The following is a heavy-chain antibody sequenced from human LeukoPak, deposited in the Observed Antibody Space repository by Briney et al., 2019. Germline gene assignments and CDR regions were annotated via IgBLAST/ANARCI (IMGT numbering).Heavy chain of an antibody. CDR3: AKGRYYERSGYQFLDN. CDR1: GFTFDDYA. CDR2: ISWNSGST. J-gene: IGHJ4*02. V-gene: IGHV3-9*01. D-gene: IGHD3-22*01. Sequence: GGSLRLSCAASGFTFDDYAMYWVRQSPGKGLEWVSGISWNSGSTGYADSVRGRFTISRDNAKKSLYLQMNSLRAEDTAVYYCAKGRYYERSGYQFLDNWGQGTLVTVSS.